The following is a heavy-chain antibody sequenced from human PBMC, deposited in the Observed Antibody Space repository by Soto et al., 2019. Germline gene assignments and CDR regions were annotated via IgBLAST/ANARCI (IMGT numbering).Heavy chain of an antibody. V-gene: IGHV1-46*03. D-gene: IGHD6-13*01. CDR3: ARDFPQADIAAAGRYFDY. J-gene: IGHJ4*02. Sequence: ASVKVSCKASGYTFTSYYMHWVRQAPGQGLEWMGIINPSGGSTSYAQKFQGRVTMTRDTSTSTVYMELSSLRSEDTAVYYCARDFPQADIAAAGRYFDYWGQGTLVTVSS. CDR2: INPSGGST. CDR1: GYTFTSYY.